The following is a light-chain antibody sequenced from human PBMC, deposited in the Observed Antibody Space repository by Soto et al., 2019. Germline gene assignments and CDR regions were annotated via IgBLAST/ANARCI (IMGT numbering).Light chain of an antibody. CDR1: SSDVGGYNY. J-gene: IGLJ2*01. Sequence: QSVLTQPASVSGSPGQSITISCTETSSDVGGYNYVSWYQQHPGKAPKLMIYEVNNRPSGVSNRFSGSKSGNTASLTISGLQAEDEADYYCSSYTSSSTLVVFGGGTKLTVL. V-gene: IGLV2-14*01. CDR2: EVN. CDR3: SSYTSSSTLVV.